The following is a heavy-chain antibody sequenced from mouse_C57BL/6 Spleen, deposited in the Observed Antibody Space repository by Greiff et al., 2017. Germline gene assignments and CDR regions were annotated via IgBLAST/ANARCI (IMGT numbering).Heavy chain of an antibody. CDR3: ARPPYFEAYAMCY. V-gene: IGHV1-80*01. J-gene: IGHJ4*01. CDR1: GYAFSSYW. Sequence: VQLQQSGAELVKPGASVKISCKASGYAFSSYWMNWVKQRPGKGLEWIGQIYPGDGDTNYNGKFKGKATLTADKSSSTAYMQLSSLTSDDSAVYFCARPPYFEAYAMCYWGQGTSVTVSS. CDR2: IYPGDGDT. D-gene: IGHD1-1*01.